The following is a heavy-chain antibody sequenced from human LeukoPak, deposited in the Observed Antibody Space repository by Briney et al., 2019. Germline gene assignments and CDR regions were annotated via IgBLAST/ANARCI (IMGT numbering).Heavy chain of an antibody. CDR3: ARGTSSGYYETPDAFDI. CDR2: IIPIFGTA. J-gene: IGHJ3*02. D-gene: IGHD3-22*01. Sequence: ASVKISCKASGGTFSSYAISWVRQAPGQGLEWMGGIIPIFGTANYAQEFQGRVTITADESTSTAYMELSSLRSEDTAVYYCARGTSSGYYETPDAFDIWGQGTMVTVSS. V-gene: IGHV1-69*13. CDR1: GGTFSSYA.